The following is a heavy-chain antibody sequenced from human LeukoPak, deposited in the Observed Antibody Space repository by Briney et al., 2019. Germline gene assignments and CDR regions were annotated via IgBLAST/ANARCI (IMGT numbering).Heavy chain of an antibody. CDR1: GFAFRIYA. D-gene: IGHD3-10*01. CDR3: ASSGWFGELLHY. CDR2: ISSSSSYI. J-gene: IGHJ4*02. Sequence: GGSLRLSCAASGFAFRIYAMHWVRQAPGKGLEWVSSISSSSSYIYYADSVKGRFTISRDNAKNSLYLQMNSLRAEDTAVYYCASSGWFGELLHYWGQGTLVTVSS. V-gene: IGHV3-21*01.